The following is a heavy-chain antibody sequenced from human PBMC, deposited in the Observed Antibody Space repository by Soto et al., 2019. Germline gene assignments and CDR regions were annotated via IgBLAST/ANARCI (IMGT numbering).Heavy chain of an antibody. Sequence: TLSLTCSVSGGSMSEYFWSWIRQSPGKGLEWIGYIYYLGSTDYNPSLKSRVTISVDTSKRQFSLRMTSVTAADTAVYYCARDGYDGSGSPYPAYWGPGTQVTVSS. D-gene: IGHD3-10*01. CDR2: IYYLGST. CDR1: GGSMSEYF. CDR3: ARDGYDGSGSPYPAY. J-gene: IGHJ4*02. V-gene: IGHV4-59*01.